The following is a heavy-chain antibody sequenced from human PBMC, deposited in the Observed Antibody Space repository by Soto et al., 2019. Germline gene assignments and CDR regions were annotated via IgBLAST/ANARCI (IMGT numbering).Heavy chain of an antibody. CDR1: GYTFTSYA. CDR2: INAGNGNT. V-gene: IGHV1-3*01. D-gene: IGHD3-10*01. J-gene: IGHJ4*02. Sequence: QVQLVQSGAEVKKPGASVKVSCKASGYTFTSYAMHWVRQAPGQRLEWMGWINAGNGNTKYSQKFQGRVTITRDTSASTAYMELSSLRSEDTAVYYCARSLDYYGSGSYFLSRYWGQGTLVTVSS. CDR3: ARSLDYYGSGSYFLSRY.